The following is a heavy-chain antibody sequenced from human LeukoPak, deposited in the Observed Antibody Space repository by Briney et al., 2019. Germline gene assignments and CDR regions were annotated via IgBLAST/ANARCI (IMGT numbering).Heavy chain of an antibody. Sequence: PSETLSLTCTVSGGSISTYFWSWLRQPPGKGLEWIGYIYYSGSTNYNPSLKSRLTISVDTSKNQFSLKLSSVTAADTAVYYCARGGGRYCTNGVCRNWFDPWGQGTLVTVSS. D-gene: IGHD2-8*01. V-gene: IGHV4-59*12. CDR2: IYYSGST. CDR3: ARGGGRYCTNGVCRNWFDP. J-gene: IGHJ5*02. CDR1: GGSISTYF.